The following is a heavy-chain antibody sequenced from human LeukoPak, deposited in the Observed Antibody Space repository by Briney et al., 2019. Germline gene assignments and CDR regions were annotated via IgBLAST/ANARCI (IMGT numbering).Heavy chain of an antibody. J-gene: IGHJ4*02. D-gene: IGHD1-26*01. Sequence: SETLCLTCTVSGGSMSSYYWSWIRQPPGKGLEWIGYIFYSGSTNYNPSLKSRVTLSVDTSKNQFSLKLGSVTAADTAVYYCARQPYMLGAYYFDYWGQGTLVTVSS. CDR2: IFYSGST. V-gene: IGHV4-59*08. CDR3: ARQPYMLGAYYFDY. CDR1: GGSMSSYY.